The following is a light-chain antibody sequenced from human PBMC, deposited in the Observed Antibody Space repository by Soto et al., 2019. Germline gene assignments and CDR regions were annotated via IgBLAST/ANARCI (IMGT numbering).Light chain of an antibody. CDR3: NSYTNSSDVV. J-gene: IGLJ2*01. Sequence: QSVRTHPASVSWSPGQSITISCAGTRDDIGAYDYVSWYQQHPGNAPKLLVYEVTNRPSGVSDRFSGSKSGNTASLTISGLQAEDEADYYCNSYTNSSDVVFGGGTKVTVL. CDR2: EVT. V-gene: IGLV2-14*01. CDR1: RDDIGAYDY.